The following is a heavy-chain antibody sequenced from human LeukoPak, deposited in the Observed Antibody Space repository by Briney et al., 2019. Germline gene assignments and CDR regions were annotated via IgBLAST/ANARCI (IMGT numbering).Heavy chain of an antibody. V-gene: IGHV1-8*01. J-gene: IGHJ6*02. CDR1: GYTFTSYD. CDR2: MNPNSGNT. Sequence: GASVKVSCKASGYTFTSYDINWVRQATGQGLEWMGWMNPNSGNTGYAQKFQGRVTMTRNTSISTAYMELSSLRSEDTAVYYCARLGGHDLMDTYYYDSSGYPSDVWGQGTTVTVSS. D-gene: IGHD3-22*01. CDR3: ARLGGHDLMDTYYYDSSGYPSDV.